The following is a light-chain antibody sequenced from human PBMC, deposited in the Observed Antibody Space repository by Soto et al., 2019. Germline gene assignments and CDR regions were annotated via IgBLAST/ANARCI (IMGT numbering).Light chain of an antibody. J-gene: IGLJ2*01. V-gene: IGLV2-8*01. CDR2: EVS. CDR3: SSYAGSNNPVV. Sequence: QSALTQPPSASGSPGQSVTISCPGTSSDVGGYNYVSWYQQHPGKAPKLMIYEVSKRPSGVPDRFSGSKSGNTASLTVSGLQAEDEADYYCSSYAGSNNPVVFGGGTKVTVL. CDR1: SSDVGGYNY.